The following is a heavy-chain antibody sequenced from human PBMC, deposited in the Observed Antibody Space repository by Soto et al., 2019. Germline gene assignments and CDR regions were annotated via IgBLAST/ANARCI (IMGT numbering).Heavy chain of an antibody. Sequence: ASVKVSCKASGGTFSSYAISWVRQAPGQGLEWMGGIIPIFGTANYAQKFQGRVTITADESTSTAYMELGSLRSEDTAVYYCARSRDYSNENWFDPWGQGTLVTVSS. J-gene: IGHJ5*02. V-gene: IGHV1-69*13. CDR3: ARSRDYSNENWFDP. CDR1: GGTFSSYA. CDR2: IIPIFGTA. D-gene: IGHD4-4*01.